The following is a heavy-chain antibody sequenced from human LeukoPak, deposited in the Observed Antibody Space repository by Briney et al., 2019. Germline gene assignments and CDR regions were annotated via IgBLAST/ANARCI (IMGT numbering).Heavy chain of an antibody. D-gene: IGHD6-13*01. CDR1: GFTLTDYW. Sequence: GGSLRLSCEVSGFTLTDYWMNWVRQAPGKGPEWVASIRQDGSEKTYVDSVKGRFTISRDNTKNSLSLQLNGLRAEDTAVYYCARDGAAAGLYFDLWGQGTLVTVSS. CDR3: ARDGAAAGLYFDL. V-gene: IGHV3-7*01. CDR2: IRQDGSEK. J-gene: IGHJ4*01.